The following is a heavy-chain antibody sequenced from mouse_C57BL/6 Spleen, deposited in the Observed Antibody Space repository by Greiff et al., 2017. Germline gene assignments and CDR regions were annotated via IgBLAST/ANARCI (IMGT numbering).Heavy chain of an antibody. CDR1: GFTFSDYG. Sequence: EVQRVESGGGLVKPGGSLKLSCAASGFTFSDYGMHWVRQAPEKGLEWVAYISSGSSTIYYADTVKGRFTISRDNAKNTLFLQMTSLRSEDTAMYYCARDYGSNFDVWGTGTTVTVSS. CDR2: ISSGSSTI. D-gene: IGHD1-1*01. V-gene: IGHV5-17*01. CDR3: ARDYGSNFDV. J-gene: IGHJ1*03.